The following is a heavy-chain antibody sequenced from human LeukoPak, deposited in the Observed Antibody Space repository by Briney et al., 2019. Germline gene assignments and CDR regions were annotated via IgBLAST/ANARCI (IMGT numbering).Heavy chain of an antibody. Sequence: ASVKVSCKASGYTFTSYDINWVRQATGQGLEWMGWMNPNSGNTGYAQKFQGRVTMTRNTSISTAYMELSSLRSEDTAVYYCAREAMVRGVAVFDYWGQGTLVTVSS. CDR2: MNPNSGNT. CDR3: AREAMVRGVAVFDY. CDR1: GYTFTSYD. J-gene: IGHJ4*02. V-gene: IGHV1-8*01. D-gene: IGHD3-10*01.